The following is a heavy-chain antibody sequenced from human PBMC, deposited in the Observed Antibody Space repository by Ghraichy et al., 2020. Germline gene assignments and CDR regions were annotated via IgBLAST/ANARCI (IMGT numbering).Heavy chain of an antibody. Sequence: TLSLTCTVSGGSISSGGYYWSWIRQHPGKGLEWIGYIYYSGSTYYNPSLKSRVTISVDTSKNQFSLKLSSVTAADTAVYYCARGRGATAMVPYYFDYWGQGTLVTVSS. V-gene: IGHV4-31*03. CDR1: GGSISSGGYY. J-gene: IGHJ4*02. CDR3: ARGRGATAMVPYYFDY. D-gene: IGHD5-18*01. CDR2: IYYSGST.